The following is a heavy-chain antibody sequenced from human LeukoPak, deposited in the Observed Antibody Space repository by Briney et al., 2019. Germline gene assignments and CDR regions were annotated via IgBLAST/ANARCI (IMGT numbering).Heavy chain of an antibody. CDR2: IYHSGRA. J-gene: IGHJ4*02. D-gene: IGHD4-23*01. Sequence: SETLSLTCTVSGYSISTSYYWGWIRQSPGRGLEWIGSIYHSGRANYNPSLKSRVTISVDTSKNQFSLKLSSVTAADTAVYYCARLVPVVTPSGRFDYWGQGTLVTVSS. CDR1: GYSISTSYY. CDR3: ARLVPVVTPSGRFDY. V-gene: IGHV4-38-2*02.